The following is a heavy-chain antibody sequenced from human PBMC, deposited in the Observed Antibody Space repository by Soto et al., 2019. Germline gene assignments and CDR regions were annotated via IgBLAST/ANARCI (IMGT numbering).Heavy chain of an antibody. J-gene: IGHJ4*02. CDR3: AKGVEVPAAPFDY. CDR1: GFTFSSYA. CDR2: ISGSGGNT. D-gene: IGHD2-2*01. V-gene: IGHV3-23*01. Sequence: LRLSCAASGFTFSSYAMSWVRQAPGKGLEWVSAISGSGGNTYYADSVKGRFTISRDNSKNTLYLQMNSLRAEDTAVYYCAKGVEVPAAPFDYWGQGTLVTVSS.